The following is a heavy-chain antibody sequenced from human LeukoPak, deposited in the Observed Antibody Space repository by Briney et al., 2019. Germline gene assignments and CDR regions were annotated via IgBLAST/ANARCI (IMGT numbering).Heavy chain of an antibody. CDR2: IKQDGSEK. Sequence: GGSLRLSCAASGFTFSRYWMSWVRQAPGKGLEWVANIKQDGSEKYYVDSVKGRFTISRDNAKNSLYLQMNSLRAEDTAVYYCARSWELRGYFDYWGQGTLVTVSS. CDR1: GFTFSRYW. D-gene: IGHD1-26*01. CDR3: ARSWELRGYFDY. V-gene: IGHV3-7*01. J-gene: IGHJ4*02.